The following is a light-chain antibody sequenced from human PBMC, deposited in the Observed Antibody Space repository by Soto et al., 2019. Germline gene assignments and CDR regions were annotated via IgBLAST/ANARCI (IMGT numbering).Light chain of an antibody. Sequence: EIVLTQSPGTLSLSPGERATLSCRASQDISSSSLAWYQQKPGQAPRLLIYDASSRATGIPDRFSGSGSGTDFTLTINRLEPEDFAVYYCQQFTRSPTFGQGTKLEIK. CDR3: QQFTRSPT. CDR2: DAS. V-gene: IGKV3-20*01. CDR1: QDISSSS. J-gene: IGKJ2*01.